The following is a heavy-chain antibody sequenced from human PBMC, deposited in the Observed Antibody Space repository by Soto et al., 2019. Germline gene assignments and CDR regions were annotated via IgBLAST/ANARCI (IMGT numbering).Heavy chain of an antibody. CDR3: AGSGYDLVYYYGMDV. D-gene: IGHD5-12*01. J-gene: IGHJ6*02. V-gene: IGHV3-48*02. CDR2: ISSSSSTI. CDR1: GFTFSSYS. Sequence: GGSLRLSCAASGFTFSSYSMNWVRQAPGKGLEWVSYISSSSSTIYYADSVKGRFTISRDNAKNSLYLQMNSLRDEDTAVYYCAGSGYDLVYYYGMDVWGQGTTVTVSS.